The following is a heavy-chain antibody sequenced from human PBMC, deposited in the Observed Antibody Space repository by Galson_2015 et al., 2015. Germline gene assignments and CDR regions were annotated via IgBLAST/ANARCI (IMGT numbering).Heavy chain of an antibody. D-gene: IGHD6-19*01. Sequence: PALVKPTQTLTLTCTFSGFSLSTSGVGVGWIRQPPGKALEWLALIYWDDDKRYSPSLKSRLTITKDTSKNQVVLTMTNMDPVDTATYYCAPMLEYSSGWYYFDYWGQGTLVTVSS. V-gene: IGHV2-5*02. CDR2: IYWDDDK. CDR1: GFSLSTSGVG. J-gene: IGHJ4*02. CDR3: APMLEYSSGWYYFDY.